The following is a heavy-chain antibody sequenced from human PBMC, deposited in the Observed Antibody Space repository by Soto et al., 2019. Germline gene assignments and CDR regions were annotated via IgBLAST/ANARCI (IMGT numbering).Heavy chain of an antibody. V-gene: IGHV4-39*01. CDR3: ASPKIAFYNWFDP. CDR2: IYYSGST. J-gene: IGHJ5*02. Sequence: QLQLQESGPGLVKPSETLSLTCTASGGSISSSSYYWGWIRQPPGKGLEWIGSIYYSGSTYYNPSLKSRVTISVDTSKNQFSLKLSSVTAADTAVYYCASPKIAFYNWFDPWGRGTLVTVSS. CDR1: GGSISSSSYY. D-gene: IGHD3-3*02.